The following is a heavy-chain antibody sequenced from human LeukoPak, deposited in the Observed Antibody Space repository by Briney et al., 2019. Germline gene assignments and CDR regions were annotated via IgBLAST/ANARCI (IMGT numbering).Heavy chain of an antibody. CDR3: ARWLRFGYYGMDV. Sequence: PSETLSLTCTVSGGSISSSSYYWGWIRQPPGKGLEWIGEINHSGSTNYNPSLKSRVTISVDTSKNQFSLKLSSVTAADTAVYYCARWLRFGYYGMDVWGQGTTVTVSS. CDR2: INHSGST. CDR1: GGSISSSSYY. D-gene: IGHD5-12*01. V-gene: IGHV4-39*07. J-gene: IGHJ6*02.